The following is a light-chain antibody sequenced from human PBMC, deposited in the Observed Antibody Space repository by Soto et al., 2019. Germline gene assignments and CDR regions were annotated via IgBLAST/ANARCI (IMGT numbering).Light chain of an antibody. Sequence: IVMMQSPATLSVSPWERVTLSCRASQSVSQSVSSKLAWYQQKPGRAPRLLIHGATTRATGIPARFSGSGSGTDFTLTISRLEPEDFAVYYCQQRSNWPPGITFGQGTRLEIK. J-gene: IGKJ5*01. CDR1: QSVSQSVSSK. V-gene: IGKV3-15*01. CDR2: GAT. CDR3: QQRSNWPPGIT.